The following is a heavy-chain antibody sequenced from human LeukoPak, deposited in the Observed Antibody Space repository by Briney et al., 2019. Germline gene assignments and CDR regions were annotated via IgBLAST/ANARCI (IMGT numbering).Heavy chain of an antibody. CDR3: ARDLGITGTYDNYCFDY. D-gene: IGHD1-20*01. Sequence: SVKVSCKASGGTFSSYAINWVRQAPGQGLQWMGRFIPIFGTANYAQRFQGRVSITTDESTSTAYMQLSSLRSEDTAVYYCARDLGITGTYDNYCFDYWGQGTLVTVSS. CDR1: GGTFSSYA. J-gene: IGHJ4*02. V-gene: IGHV1-69*05. CDR2: FIPIFGTA.